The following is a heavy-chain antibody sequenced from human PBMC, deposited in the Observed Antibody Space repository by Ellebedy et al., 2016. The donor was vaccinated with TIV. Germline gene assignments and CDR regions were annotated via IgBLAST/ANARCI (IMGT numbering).Heavy chain of an antibody. V-gene: IGHV3-30-3*01. CDR3: ARDPSGSYSFYYYYMDV. CDR2: ISYDGSNK. Sequence: GGSLRLXCAASGFTFSSYAMHRVRQAPGKGLEWVAVISYDGSNKYYADSVKGRFTISRDNSKNTLYLQMNSLRAEDTAVYYCARDPSGSYSFYYYYMDVWGKGTTVTVSS. D-gene: IGHD1-26*01. CDR1: GFTFSSYA. J-gene: IGHJ6*03.